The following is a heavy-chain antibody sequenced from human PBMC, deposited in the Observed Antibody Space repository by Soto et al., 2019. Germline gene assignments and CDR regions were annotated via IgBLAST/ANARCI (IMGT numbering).Heavy chain of an antibody. D-gene: IGHD3-3*01. CDR3: ARPSGGRIRYLEPFDY. CDR2: IIPIFGTA. CDR1: GGTFSRFA. Sequence: QVQLVQSGAEVKKPGSSVKVSCKVSGGTFSRFAVTWVRQAPGQGLEWMGGIIPIFGTANYAQKVQGRVSINADESTSTVYKELSSLKSEDTAVYYCARPSGGRIRYLEPFDYWGQGTQVTVSS. V-gene: IGHV1-69*01. J-gene: IGHJ4*02.